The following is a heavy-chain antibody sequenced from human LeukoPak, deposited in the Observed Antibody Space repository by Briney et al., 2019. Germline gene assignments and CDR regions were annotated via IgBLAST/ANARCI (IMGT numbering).Heavy chain of an antibody. CDR1: GFTFSSYG. V-gene: IGHV3-23*01. J-gene: IGHJ4*02. D-gene: IGHD3-22*01. CDR2: ISGSGGST. Sequence: GRSLRLSCAASGFTFSSYGMSWVRQAPGKGLEWVSAISGSGGSTYYADSVKGRFTISRDNSKNTLYLQMNSLRAEDTAVYYCAKPLYYYDSSQPYWGQGTLVTVSS. CDR3: AKPLYYYDSSQPY.